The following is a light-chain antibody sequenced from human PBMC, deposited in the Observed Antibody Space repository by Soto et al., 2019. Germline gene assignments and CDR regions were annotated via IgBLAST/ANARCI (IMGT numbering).Light chain of an antibody. J-gene: IGLJ3*02. V-gene: IGLV1-51*01. CDR3: GTWHNSLSVGQV. Sequence: QSVLTQPPSVSAAPGQKVTISCSGSSSNIGSNYVSWYQQLPGAAPKLLIYDNNRRPSGIPDRFSGSKSGTSATLGITGLQAGDEADYYCGTWHNSLSVGQVFGGGTKLTVL. CDR1: SSNIGSNY. CDR2: DNN.